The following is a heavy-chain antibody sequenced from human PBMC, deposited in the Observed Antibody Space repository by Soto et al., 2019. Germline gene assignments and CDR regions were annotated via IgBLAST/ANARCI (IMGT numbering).Heavy chain of an antibody. CDR3: AGLYSSSSDYYYGMDV. V-gene: IGHV4-39*01. CDR1: GGSISSSSYY. Sequence: LSLTCTVSGGSISSSSYYWGWVRQPPGTGLGRIGSVYYSGSNYYNPALKSRVTISVETSKNQFSPKLSSVSATDTAVYYCAGLYSSSSDYYYGMDVWGQGTTVTVSS. J-gene: IGHJ6*02. CDR2: VYYSGSN. D-gene: IGHD6-13*01.